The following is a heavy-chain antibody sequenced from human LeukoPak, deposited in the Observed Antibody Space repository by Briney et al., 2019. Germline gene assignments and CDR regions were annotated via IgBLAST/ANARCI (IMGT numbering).Heavy chain of an antibody. J-gene: IGHJ4*02. Sequence: SETLSLTCTVSSYSISRGYYWGWIRQPPGKGLEWIGSIYHSGSTYYSSSLKSRVTISVDTSKNQFSLKLNSVTAADTAVYYCARQNWNENYYGDYWGQGTLVTVSS. D-gene: IGHD1-1*01. CDR2: IYHSGST. CDR3: ARQNWNENYYGDY. V-gene: IGHV4-38-2*02. CDR1: SYSISRGYY.